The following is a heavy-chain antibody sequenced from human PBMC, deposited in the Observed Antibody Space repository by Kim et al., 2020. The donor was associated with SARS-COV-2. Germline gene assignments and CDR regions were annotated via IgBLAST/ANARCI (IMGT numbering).Heavy chain of an antibody. J-gene: IGHJ3*01. CDR3: ARDFPPWPQTDAFDF. CDR2: IKQDGSEK. V-gene: IGHV3-7*01. CDR1: GFTFSSYW. Sequence: GGSLRLSCAASGFTFSSYWMSWVRQAPGKGLEWVANIKQDGSEKYYVDSVKGRFTISRDNAKNSLYLQMNSLRAEDTAVYYCARDFPPWPQTDAFDFWGQGKMVIVSS.